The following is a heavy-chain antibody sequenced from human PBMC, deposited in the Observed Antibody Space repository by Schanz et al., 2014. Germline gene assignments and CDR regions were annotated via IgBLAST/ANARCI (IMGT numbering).Heavy chain of an antibody. V-gene: IGHV3-23*04. CDR2: LSGSGGST. J-gene: IGHJ4*02. Sequence: VQLVESGGGVVQPGRSLRLSCVVSGFTVSSNHMSWVRQAPGKGLEWVSALSGSGGSTYYADSVKGRFTISRDNSKNTLYLQMNSLRAEDTAVYYCARDRGYCSGGSCLTFDYWGQGTLVTVSS. CDR1: GFTVSSNH. CDR3: ARDRGYCSGGSCLTFDY. D-gene: IGHD2-15*01.